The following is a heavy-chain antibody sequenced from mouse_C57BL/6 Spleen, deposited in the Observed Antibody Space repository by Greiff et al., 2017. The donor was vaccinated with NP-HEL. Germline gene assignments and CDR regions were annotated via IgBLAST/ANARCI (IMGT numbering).Heavy chain of an antibody. CDR2: ISSGSSTI. J-gene: IGHJ4*01. V-gene: IGHV5-17*01. D-gene: IGHD2-12*01. CDR3: ARRYDGAMDY. Sequence: EVQLVESGGGLVKPGGSLKLSCAASGFTFSDYGMHWVRQAPEKGLEWFAYISSGSSTIYYADTVKGRFTISRDNAKNTLFLQMTRLRSEDAAMYYCARRYDGAMDYWGQGTSVTVSS. CDR1: GFTFSDYG.